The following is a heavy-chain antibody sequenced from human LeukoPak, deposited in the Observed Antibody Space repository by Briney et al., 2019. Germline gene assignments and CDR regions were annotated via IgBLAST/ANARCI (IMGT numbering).Heavy chain of an antibody. V-gene: IGHV4-39*07. J-gene: IGHJ4*02. CDR3: ARAPMGSLTRYFDY. CDR1: GGSISSSSYY. CDR2: IYYSGST. D-gene: IGHD3-10*01. Sequence: SQTLSLTCTVSGGSISSSSYYWGWIRQPPGKGLEWIGSIYYSGSTYYNPSLKSRVTISVDTSKNQFSLKLSSVTAADTAVYYCARAPMGSLTRYFDYWGQGTLVTVSS.